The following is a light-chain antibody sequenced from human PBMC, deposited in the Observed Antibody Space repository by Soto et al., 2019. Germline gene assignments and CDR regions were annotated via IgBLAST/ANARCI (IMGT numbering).Light chain of an antibody. J-gene: IGKJ1*01. V-gene: IGKV1-6*01. Sequence: IQMTQSPSSLSASVGDRVTITCRASQSISSYLNWYQQKPGKAPKLLIYAASSLQSGVPSRFSGSGSGTDFTLTISSLQPEDFATYYCLQDYNYPWTFGQGTRWIP. CDR1: QSISSY. CDR2: AAS. CDR3: LQDYNYPWT.